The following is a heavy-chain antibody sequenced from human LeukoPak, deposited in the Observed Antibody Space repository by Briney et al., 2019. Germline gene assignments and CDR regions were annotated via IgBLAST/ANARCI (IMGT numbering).Heavy chain of an antibody. D-gene: IGHD3-10*01. CDR1: GFTFSSYW. CDR3: AKVLRGVIILPYYYYGMDV. CDR2: ISGSGGST. V-gene: IGHV3-23*01. Sequence: PGGSLRLSCAASGFTFSSYWMSWVRQAPGKGLEWVSAISGSGGSTYYADSVKGRFTISRDNSKNTLYLQMNSLRAEDTAVYYCAKVLRGVIILPYYYYGMDVWGQGTTVTVSS. J-gene: IGHJ6*02.